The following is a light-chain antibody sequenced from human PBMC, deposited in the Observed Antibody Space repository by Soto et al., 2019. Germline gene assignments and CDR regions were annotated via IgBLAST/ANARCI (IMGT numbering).Light chain of an antibody. CDR3: QQYNNWPPIT. V-gene: IGKV3-15*01. Sequence: EIAMTQSPATLSVSSGDSATISCRASQSVSSNLAWYQQKPGQAPRLLIYGASTRATGIPARFSGSGSGTEFTLTISSLQSEDFAVYYCQQYNNWPPITFGQGTRLEIK. CDR1: QSVSSN. CDR2: GAS. J-gene: IGKJ5*01.